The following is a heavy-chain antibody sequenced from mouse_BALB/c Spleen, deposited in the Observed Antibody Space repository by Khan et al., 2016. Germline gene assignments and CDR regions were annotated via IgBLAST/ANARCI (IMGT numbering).Heavy chain of an antibody. Sequence: VQLQQSGAELVKPGASVKLSCTASAFNIKDTFKNWVKQRPEQGLEWIGRIDPANGNTKYDPKFQGRATITADTSSNTAYLQLSSLTSEDTAVYYCARRGPIYYYGSSYGYWGQGTTLTVSS. CDR1: AFNIKDTF. CDR2: IDPANGNT. V-gene: IGHV14-3*02. CDR3: ARRGPIYYYGSSYGY. J-gene: IGHJ2*01. D-gene: IGHD1-1*01.